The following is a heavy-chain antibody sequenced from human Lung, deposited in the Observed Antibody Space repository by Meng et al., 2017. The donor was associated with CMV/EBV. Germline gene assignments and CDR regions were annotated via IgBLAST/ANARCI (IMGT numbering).Heavy chain of an antibody. Sequence: GEXXKISCAASGFAFSGYTMNWVRQAPGKGLEWVSSISSSSSYIYYADSVKGRFTISRDNAENSLSLLMNSLRVEDTAVYYCARVFGGTPGDYWGQGALVTVSS. J-gene: IGHJ4*02. D-gene: IGHD3-3*01. V-gene: IGHV3-21*06. CDR2: ISSSSSYI. CDR1: GFAFSGYT. CDR3: ARVFGGTPGDY.